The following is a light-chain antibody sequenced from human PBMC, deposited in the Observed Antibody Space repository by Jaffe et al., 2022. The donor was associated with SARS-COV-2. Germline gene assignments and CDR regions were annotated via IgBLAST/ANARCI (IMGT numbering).Light chain of an antibody. V-gene: IGKV4-1*01. CDR1: QSVLYSPNNKNY. CDR2: WAS. CDR3: QQYYSNQGT. J-gene: IGKJ2*02. Sequence: DIVMTQSPDSLAVSLGERATINCKSSQSVLYSPNNKNYLAWYQQKPGQPPKLLIYWASTRESGVPDRFSGSGSGTDFTLTISSLQAEDVAVYYCQQYYSNQGTFGQGTKLEIK.